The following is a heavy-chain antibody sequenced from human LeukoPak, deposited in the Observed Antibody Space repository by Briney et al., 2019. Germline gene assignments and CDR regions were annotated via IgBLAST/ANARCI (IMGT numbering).Heavy chain of an antibody. J-gene: IGHJ4*02. CDR1: GYTFTGYY. CDR3: ARPWELGH. CDR2: INPNSGDT. D-gene: IGHD1-26*01. Sequence: ASVKVSCKASGYTFTGYYIHWVRQAPGQGLQWMGWINPNSGDTNYAQRFQGRVTMTRDTSISTAYMELSRLRSDDTAVYYCARPWELGHWGQGTLVTVSS. V-gene: IGHV1-2*02.